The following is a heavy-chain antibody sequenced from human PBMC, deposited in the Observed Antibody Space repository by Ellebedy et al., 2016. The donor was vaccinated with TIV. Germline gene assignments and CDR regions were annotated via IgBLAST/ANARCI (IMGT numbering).Heavy chain of an antibody. CDR2: LIPMYGKT. J-gene: IGHJ5*02. D-gene: IGHD3-10*01. CDR1: GVTFSRYA. CDR3: ARGEYRNWFDP. V-gene: IGHV1-69*13. Sequence: AASVKVSCKASGVTFSRYAVSWVRQAPGQGLEWMGALIPMYGKTHYAQKLPGRVTIAADESTNTAFMELSSLKSEDTAIYYCARGEYRNWFDPWGQGTLVTVSS.